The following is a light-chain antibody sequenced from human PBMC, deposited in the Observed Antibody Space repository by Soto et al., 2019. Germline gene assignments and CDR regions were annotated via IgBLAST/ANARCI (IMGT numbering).Light chain of an antibody. CDR2: SNN. V-gene: IGLV1-44*01. CDR3: AAWDDSPNWV. CDR1: SSNIGSNT. Sequence: QSVLTQPPSASGTPGQRVTISCSGSSSNIGSNTVNWYQQLPGTAPKLLIYSNNQRPSGVPDRFSGSKSGTSASLAISGLQSEDEADYYCAAWDDSPNWVFGGGTK. J-gene: IGLJ3*02.